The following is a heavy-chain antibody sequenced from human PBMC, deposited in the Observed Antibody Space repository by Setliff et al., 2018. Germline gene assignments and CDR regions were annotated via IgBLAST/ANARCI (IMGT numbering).Heavy chain of an antibody. CDR2: IYYSGST. CDR1: GGSISSSSYY. J-gene: IGHJ4*02. V-gene: IGHV4-39*07. D-gene: IGHD5-18*01. Sequence: SETLSLTCTVSGGSISSSSYYWGWIRQPPGKGLEWIGSIYYSGSTYYNPSLKGRVTISVDTSKNQFSLKLSSVTAADTAVYYCATRIEGYSYGHHYFDYWGQGTLVTVSS. CDR3: ATRIEGYSYGHHYFDY.